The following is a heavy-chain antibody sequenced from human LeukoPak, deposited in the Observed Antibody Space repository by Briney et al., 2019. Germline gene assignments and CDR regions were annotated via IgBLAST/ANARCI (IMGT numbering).Heavy chain of an antibody. CDR3: ARVSPDGYFDH. D-gene: IGHD2/OR15-2a*01. CDR2: IIPILGIA. CDR1: GGTFSSYT. J-gene: IGHJ4*02. Sequence: ASVKVSCKASGGTFSSYTISWVRQAPGQGLEWMGRIIPILGIANYAQKFQGRVTITADKSTSTAYMELSSLRSEDTAVYYCARVSPDGYFDHWGQGALVTVSS. V-gene: IGHV1-69*02.